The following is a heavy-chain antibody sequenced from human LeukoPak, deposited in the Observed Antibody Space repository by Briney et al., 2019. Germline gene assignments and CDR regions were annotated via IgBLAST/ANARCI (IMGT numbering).Heavy chain of an antibody. D-gene: IGHD3-22*01. J-gene: IGHJ6*03. CDR2: ISGSGSGGST. V-gene: IGHV3-23*01. CDR1: GFTFSSSA. Sequence: GGSLRLSCAASGFTFSSSAMSWVRQAPGKGLEWVSNISGSGSGGSTYYADSVKGRFTISRDNSKNTLYLQMNSLRAGDTAVYYCAKVHYYDTRHYFYYMDVWGKGTTVTISS. CDR3: AKVHYYDTRHYFYYMDV.